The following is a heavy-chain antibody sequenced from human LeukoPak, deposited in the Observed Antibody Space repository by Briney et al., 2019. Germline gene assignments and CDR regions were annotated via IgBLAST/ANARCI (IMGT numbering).Heavy chain of an antibody. D-gene: IGHD4-23*01. J-gene: IGHJ4*02. CDR1: GFTFSTYS. CDR3: ARDFTYGDNYYFDY. CDR2: ISSSNYI. V-gene: IGHV3-21*01. Sequence: GSLRLSCAASGFTFSTYSMNWVRQAPGKGLEWVSSISSSNYIYYADSVKGRFTISRDNAKNSLYLQMNSLRAEDTAVYYCARDFTYGDNYYFDYWGQGTLVTVSS.